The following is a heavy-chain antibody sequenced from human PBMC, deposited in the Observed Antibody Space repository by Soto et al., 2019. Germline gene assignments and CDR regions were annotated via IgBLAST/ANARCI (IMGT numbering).Heavy chain of an antibody. CDR1: GFTFSGST. V-gene: IGHV3-73*01. CDR3: TTSGYDTFVNY. J-gene: IGHJ4*02. D-gene: IGHD5-12*01. CDR2: IRSKVNSYAT. Sequence: HPGGSLRLSCAASGFTFSGSTMHWVRQASGKGLEWVGRIRSKVNSYATAYAASVKGRFTISRDDSENTAYLQMNSLKTEDTAVYYCTTSGYDTFVNYWGQGXLVTVSS.